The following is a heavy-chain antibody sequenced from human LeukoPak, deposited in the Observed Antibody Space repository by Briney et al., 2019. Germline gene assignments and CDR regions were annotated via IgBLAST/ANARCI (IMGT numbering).Heavy chain of an antibody. CDR1: GGTFSSYT. Sequence: ASVKVSCKASGGTFSSYTISWVRQAPGQGLEWMGRIIPILGIANYAQKFQGRVTITADKSTSTAYMELSSLRSEDTAVYYCARDSPYGSSDPFDYWGQGTLVTVSS. D-gene: IGHD3-22*01. J-gene: IGHJ4*02. CDR2: IIPILGIA. V-gene: IGHV1-69*04. CDR3: ARDSPYGSSDPFDY.